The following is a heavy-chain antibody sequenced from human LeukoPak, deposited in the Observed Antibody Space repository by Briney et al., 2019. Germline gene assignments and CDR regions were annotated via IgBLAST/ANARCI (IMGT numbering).Heavy chain of an antibody. CDR3: ARDGPYYYDSSGYYLGRGDY. CDR1: GYTFTSYG. D-gene: IGHD3-22*01. CDR2: ISAYNGNT. Sequence: GASVKVSFKASGYTFTSYGISLVRQAPGQGREWMGWISAYNGNTNYEQRLQGRVTMTTDTSTSTAYMELRSLRSGDTAVYYCARDGPYYYDSSGYYLGRGDYWGQGTLVTVSS. J-gene: IGHJ4*02. V-gene: IGHV1-18*01.